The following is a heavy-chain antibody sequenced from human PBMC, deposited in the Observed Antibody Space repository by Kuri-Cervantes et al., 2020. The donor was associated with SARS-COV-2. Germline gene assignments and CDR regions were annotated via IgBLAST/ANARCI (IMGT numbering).Heavy chain of an antibody. CDR3: TMYGSGIY. Sequence: GGSLRLSCAASGFTFSGSAMHWVRQASGKGLEWVGRIRSKANTYATAYAASVKGRFTISRDDSKNTAYLQMNSLKTEDTAVYYCTMYGSGIYWGQGTLVTVSS. D-gene: IGHD3-10*01. J-gene: IGHJ4*02. CDR1: GFTFSGSA. CDR2: IRSKANTYAT. V-gene: IGHV3-73*01.